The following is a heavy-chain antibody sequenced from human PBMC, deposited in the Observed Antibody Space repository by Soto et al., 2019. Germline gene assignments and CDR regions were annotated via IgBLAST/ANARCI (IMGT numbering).Heavy chain of an antibody. Sequence: QVQLVESGGGVVQPGRSLRLSCAASGFTFSSYGMHWVRQAPGKGLECVAVIRYDGSNKYYADSVKCRFTISRDNSNNPLYRQMTSLRAEDRAVYYCARDLLRACMDVWGQGTTFTVAS. V-gene: IGHV3-33*01. CDR1: GFTFSSYG. CDR3: ARDLLRACMDV. J-gene: IGHJ6*02. D-gene: IGHD3-10*01. CDR2: IRYDGSNK.